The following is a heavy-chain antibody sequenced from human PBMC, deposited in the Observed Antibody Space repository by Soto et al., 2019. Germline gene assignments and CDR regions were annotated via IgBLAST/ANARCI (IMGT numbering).Heavy chain of an antibody. V-gene: IGHV3-15*01. J-gene: IGHJ4*02. CDR1: GFTFSDAW. D-gene: IGHD1-1*01. CDR2: IKSKTDGGTT. CDR3: ATNQLEMGEPDY. Sequence: EVQLVDSGGGLVKPGGSLRLSCAASGFTFSDAWMTWVRQPPGKGLEWVGRIKSKTDGGTTDYAAPVKGRFTISRDDSRNTLYLQMNSLKSEDTAVYFCATNQLEMGEPDYWGQGTLVIVSS.